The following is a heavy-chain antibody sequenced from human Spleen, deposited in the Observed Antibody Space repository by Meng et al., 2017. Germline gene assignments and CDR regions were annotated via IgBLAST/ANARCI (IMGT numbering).Heavy chain of an antibody. J-gene: IGHJ2*01. V-gene: IGHV4-34*01. D-gene: IGHD1-26*01. CDR3: ARADWESYWYFDL. Sequence: SETLSLTCAVYGGSFSAYYWSWIRQPPGKGLEWIGEINHGGSTNYNPSLKSRVTISVDTSKKQFSLKLSSVTAADTAVYYCARADWESYWYFDLWGRGTLVTVSS. CDR1: GGSFSAYY. CDR2: INHGGST.